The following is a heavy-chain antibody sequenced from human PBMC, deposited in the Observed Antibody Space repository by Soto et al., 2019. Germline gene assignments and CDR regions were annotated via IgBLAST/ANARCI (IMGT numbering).Heavy chain of an antibody. J-gene: IGHJ4*02. Sequence: GQGLEWMGWISAYNGNTNYAQKLQGRVTMTTDTSTSTAYMELRSLRSDDTAVYYCARCRGWYWGGRGDFDYRGQGTLLTVSS. CDR3: ARCRGWYWGGRGDFDY. V-gene: IGHV1-18*01. CDR2: ISAYNGNT. D-gene: IGHD6-19*01.